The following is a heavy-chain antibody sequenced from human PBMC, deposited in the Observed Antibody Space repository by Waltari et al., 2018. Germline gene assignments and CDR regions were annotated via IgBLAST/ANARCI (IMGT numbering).Heavy chain of an antibody. J-gene: IGHJ3*02. D-gene: IGHD2-15*01. V-gene: IGHV4-59*11. CDR2: IYYSGST. Sequence: QVQLQESGPGLVKPSETLSLTCPVSGGSISSHYWSWIRQPPGKGLEWIGYIYYSGSTNYNPSLKSRVTISVDTSKNQFSLKLSSVTAADTAVYYCARKAPGSTDAFDIWGQGTMVTVSS. CDR3: ARKAPGSTDAFDI. CDR1: GGSISSHY.